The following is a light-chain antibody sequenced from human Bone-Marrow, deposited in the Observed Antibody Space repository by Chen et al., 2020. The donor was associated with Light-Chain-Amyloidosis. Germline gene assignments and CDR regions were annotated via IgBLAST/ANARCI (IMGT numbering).Light chain of an antibody. Sequence: VLPQSPGTLSLSPGEGANLSCRASQTISSNYLTWDQQKFGQAPRLLIYGSSSRATGIPDRFTGSGSGTDFTLTINRLEPEDCAMYYCQQYGTSPLTFGGGTKVEIK. J-gene: IGKJ4*01. CDR2: GSS. V-gene: IGKV3-20*01. CDR3: QQYGTSPLT. CDR1: QTISSNY.